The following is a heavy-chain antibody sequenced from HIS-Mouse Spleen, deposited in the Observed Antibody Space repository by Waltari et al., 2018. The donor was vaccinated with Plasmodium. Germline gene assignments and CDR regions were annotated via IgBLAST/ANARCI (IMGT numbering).Heavy chain of an antibody. CDR2: INPILGIT. J-gene: IGHJ3*02. V-gene: IGHV1-69*04. Sequence: QVQLVQSGAEVKKPGSSVKVSCKASGGTFSSYAISWVRRAPGQGLEWMGSINPILGITNYAQNFQGRVTITADKSTSTAYMELSSLRSEDTAVYYCARVLSIAAAGKDAFDIWGQGTMVTVSS. D-gene: IGHD6-13*01. CDR3: ARVLSIAAAGKDAFDI. CDR1: GGTFSSYA.